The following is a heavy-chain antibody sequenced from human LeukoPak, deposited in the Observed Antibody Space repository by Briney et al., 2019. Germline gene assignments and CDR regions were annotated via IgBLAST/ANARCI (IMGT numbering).Heavy chain of an antibody. CDR1: GYTLTELS. CDR2: FDPEDGET. D-gene: IGHD3-10*02. V-gene: IGHV1-24*01. CDR3: ATTRRGVRGVIRRDWFDP. J-gene: IGHJ5*02. Sequence: GASVKVSCKVSGYTLTELSMHWVRQAPGKGLEWMGGFDPEDGETIYAQKFQGRVTMTEDTSTDTAYMELSSLRSEDTAVYYCATTRRGVRGVIRRDWFDPWGQGTLVTVSS.